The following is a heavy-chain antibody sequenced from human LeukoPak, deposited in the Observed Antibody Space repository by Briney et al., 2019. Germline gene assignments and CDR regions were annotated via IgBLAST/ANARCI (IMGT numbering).Heavy chain of an antibody. D-gene: IGHD3-3*01. Sequence: GGSLRLSCAASGFTFSSYGMHWVRQAPGKGLEWVAVISYDGSNKYYADSVKGRFTISRDNSKNTLYLQMNSLRAEDTAVYYCARDPHYDFWSGYSGYFDYWGQGTLVTVSS. CDR2: ISYDGSNK. J-gene: IGHJ4*02. V-gene: IGHV3-30*03. CDR3: ARDPHYDFWSGYSGYFDY. CDR1: GFTFSSYG.